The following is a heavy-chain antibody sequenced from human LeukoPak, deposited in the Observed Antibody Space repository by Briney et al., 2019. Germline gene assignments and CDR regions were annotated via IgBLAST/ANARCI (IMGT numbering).Heavy chain of an antibody. J-gene: IGHJ4*02. CDR1: GFTFSSYG. D-gene: IGHD6-19*01. V-gene: IGHV3-64D*06. CDR3: SAAVAGSFPG. Sequence: GGSLRLSCSASGFTFSSYGMLWVRQAPGKGLEYVSTISSDGIRYYADSVKGRFTISRDNSKNTVYLQMSSLRTEDTAVYYCSAAVAGSFPGWGQGTLVIVSS. CDR2: ISSDGIR.